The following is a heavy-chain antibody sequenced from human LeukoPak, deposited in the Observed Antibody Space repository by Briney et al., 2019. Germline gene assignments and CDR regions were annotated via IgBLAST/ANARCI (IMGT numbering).Heavy chain of an antibody. V-gene: IGHV1-18*01. J-gene: IGHJ4*02. Sequence: ASGKVSCNASGYTFTSYGISWVRQAPGQGLEWMGWISAYNDNTNYAQKLQGRVTMTTDTSTSTAYMELRSLRSDDTAVYYCASTDLSYYYDSSGYYLSPPPYFDYWGQGTLVTVSS. D-gene: IGHD3-22*01. CDR2: ISAYNDNT. CDR3: ASTDLSYYYDSSGYYLSPPPYFDY. CDR1: GYTFTSYG.